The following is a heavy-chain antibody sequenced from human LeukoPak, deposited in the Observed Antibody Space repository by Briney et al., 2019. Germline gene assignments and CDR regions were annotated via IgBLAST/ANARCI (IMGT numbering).Heavy chain of an antibody. V-gene: IGHV1-8*01. Sequence: ASVKVSCKASGYTFTSYDINWVRQATGQGLEWMGWMNPNSGNTGYAQKFQGRVTMTRNTSISTAYMELSSLRAEDTAVYYCAKDRSPVVVAATSFDYWGQGTLVTVSS. D-gene: IGHD2-15*01. CDR2: MNPNSGNT. CDR1: GYTFTSYD. CDR3: AKDRSPVVVAATSFDY. J-gene: IGHJ4*02.